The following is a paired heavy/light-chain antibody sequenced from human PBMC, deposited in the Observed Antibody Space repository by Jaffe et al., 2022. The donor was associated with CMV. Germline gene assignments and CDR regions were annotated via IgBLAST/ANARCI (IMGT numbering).Heavy chain of an antibody. CDR1: GFTVSSNY. V-gene: IGHV3-66*01. CDR2: IYSGGST. Sequence: EVQLVESGGGLVQPGGSLRLSCAASGFTVSSNYMSWVRQAPGKGLEWVSVIYSGGSTYYADSVKGRFTISRDNSKNTLYLQMNSLRAEDTAVYYCVLRLTTGYYYYYYMDVWGKGTTVTVSS. D-gene: IGHD4-17*01. J-gene: IGHJ6*03. CDR3: VLRLTTGYYYYYYMDV.
Light chain of an antibody. CDR2: DAS. CDR3: QQRSNWPTIT. CDR1: QSVSSY. V-gene: IGKV3-11*01. Sequence: EIVLTQSPATLSLSPGERATLSCRASQSVSSYLAWYQQKPGQAPRLLIYDASNRATGIPARFSGSGSGTDFTLTISSLEPEDFAVYYCQQRSNWPTITFGQGTRLEIK. J-gene: IGKJ5*01.